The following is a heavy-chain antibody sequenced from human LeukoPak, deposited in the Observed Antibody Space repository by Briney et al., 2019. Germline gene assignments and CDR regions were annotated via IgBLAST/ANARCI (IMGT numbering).Heavy chain of an antibody. CDR1: GGSISSNY. Sequence: PSETLSLTCIVSGGSISSNYWSWIRQPPGKGLEWIGYVYYTGNANYNPSLKSRVTISVDTSRNQFSLILNSLTAADTAVYYCARTYGSSRPPDCWGQGTLVTVSS. CDR2: VYYTGNA. V-gene: IGHV4-59*01. D-gene: IGHD4-17*01. J-gene: IGHJ4*02. CDR3: ARTYGSSRPPDC.